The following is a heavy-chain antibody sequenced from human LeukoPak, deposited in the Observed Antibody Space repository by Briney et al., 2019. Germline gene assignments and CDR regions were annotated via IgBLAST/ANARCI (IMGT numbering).Heavy chain of an antibody. Sequence: TGGSLRLSCAASGFTFSSYWMSWVRQAPGKGLEWVANIKQDGSEKYYVDSVKGRFTISRDNAKNSLYLQMNSLRAEDTAVYYCARGAYYDFWSGYYRKYYGMDVWGQGTTVTVSS. CDR3: ARGAYYDFWSGYYRKYYGMDV. J-gene: IGHJ6*02. CDR2: IKQDGSEK. V-gene: IGHV3-7*03. D-gene: IGHD3-3*01. CDR1: GFTFSSYW.